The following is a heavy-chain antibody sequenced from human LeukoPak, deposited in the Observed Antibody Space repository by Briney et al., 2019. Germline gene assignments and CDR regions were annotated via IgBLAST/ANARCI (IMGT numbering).Heavy chain of an antibody. D-gene: IGHD3-16*01. CDR2: IKQDGSEK. Sequence: PGGSLRLSCAASGFTFSSYWMSWVRQAPGKGLEWVANIKQDGSEKYYVDSVKGRFTISRDNAKNSLYLQMNSLRAEDTALYYCAKGPRLRLGAVDYWGQGTLVTVSS. CDR3: AKGPRLRLGAVDY. V-gene: IGHV3-7*03. CDR1: GFTFSSYW. J-gene: IGHJ4*02.